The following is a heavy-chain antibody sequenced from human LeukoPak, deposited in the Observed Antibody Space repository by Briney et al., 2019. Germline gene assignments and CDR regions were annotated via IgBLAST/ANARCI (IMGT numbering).Heavy chain of an antibody. CDR1: GYTFTGYY. V-gene: IGHV1-2*04. Sequence: GASVKVSCKASGYTFTGYYMHWVRQAPGQGLEWMGWINPNSGGTNYAQKFQGWVTMTRDTSISTAYMELSRLRSDDTAVYYCARDKVWSGSGPWFDPWGQGTLVTVSS. J-gene: IGHJ5*02. CDR3: ARDKVWSGSGPWFDP. CDR2: INPNSGGT. D-gene: IGHD3-3*01.